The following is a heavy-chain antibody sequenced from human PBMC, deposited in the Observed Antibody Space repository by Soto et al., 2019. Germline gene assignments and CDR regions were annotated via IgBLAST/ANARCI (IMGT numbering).Heavy chain of an antibody. D-gene: IGHD2-21*01. Sequence: PSETLSLTCIVSGVSISSGDDYWSWIRQPPGKGLEWIGYIYSSGSTYYNPSLRSRVTISADTSKNQLSLKLSSVTAADTAVYYCGRISSHGDSAYWGQGTLVTVSS. CDR1: GVSISSGDDY. V-gene: IGHV4-30-4*01. CDR3: GRISSHGDSAY. CDR2: IYSSGST. J-gene: IGHJ4*02.